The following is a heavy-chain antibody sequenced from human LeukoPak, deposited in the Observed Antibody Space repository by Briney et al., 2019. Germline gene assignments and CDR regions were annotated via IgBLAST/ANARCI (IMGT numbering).Heavy chain of an antibody. J-gene: IGHJ3*02. CDR1: GFTFSSYG. V-gene: IGHV3-33*01. Sequence: GGSLRLSCAASGFTFSSYGMHGVRQAPAKGVEWVAGIWYDGSNKYYADSVKGRFTISRDNSKNTLYLQMNSLRAEDTAVYYCARDLEGAFDIWGQGTMVTVSS. CDR2: IWYDGSNK. CDR3: ARDLEGAFDI.